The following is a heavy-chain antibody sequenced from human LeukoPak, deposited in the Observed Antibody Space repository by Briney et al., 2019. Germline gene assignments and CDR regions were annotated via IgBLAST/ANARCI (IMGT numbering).Heavy chain of an antibody. CDR2: ISGSGGNT. CDR1: GFTFSNYT. J-gene: IGHJ4*02. V-gene: IGHV3-23*01. CDR3: AKAAFSRTSYFDY. Sequence: GGSLRLSCAASGFTFSNYTMRLVRQAPGKGLEWVSAISGSGGNTYYADSVKGRFTISRDNSKNTLYLQMDSLRADDTAVYYCAKAAFSRTSYFDYWGQGTLVTASS. D-gene: IGHD3-3*02.